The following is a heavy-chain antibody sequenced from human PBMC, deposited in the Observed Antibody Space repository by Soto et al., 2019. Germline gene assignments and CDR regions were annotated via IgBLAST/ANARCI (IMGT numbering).Heavy chain of an antibody. J-gene: IGHJ4*02. Sequence: EVQLLESGGGLVQSGGSLRLSCAASGFTFSSYGMDWVRQAPGKGLEWVSHINGYGGDTYYADSVKGRFTISRDNSRDTVSLQMNSLRAEDTAIYYCAKGHGDYVGVYFDNWGQGTLVTVSS. CDR1: GFTFSSYG. D-gene: IGHD4-17*01. V-gene: IGHV3-23*01. CDR3: AKGHGDYVGVYFDN. CDR2: INGYGGDT.